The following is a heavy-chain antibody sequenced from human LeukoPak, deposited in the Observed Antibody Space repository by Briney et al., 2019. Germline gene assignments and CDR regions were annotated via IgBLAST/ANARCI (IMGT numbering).Heavy chain of an antibody. CDR3: ARGPPSSGWRYYYYYYMDV. CDR2: INPNSGGT. D-gene: IGHD6-19*01. V-gene: IGHV1-2*02. CDR1: GYTFTGYY. J-gene: IGHJ6*03. Sequence: ASVRVSCKASGYTFTGYYMNWVRQAPGQGLEWMGWINPNSGGTNYAQKFQGRVTMTRDTSISTAYMELSRLRSDDTAVYYCARGPPSSGWRYYYYYYMDVWGKGTTVTVSS.